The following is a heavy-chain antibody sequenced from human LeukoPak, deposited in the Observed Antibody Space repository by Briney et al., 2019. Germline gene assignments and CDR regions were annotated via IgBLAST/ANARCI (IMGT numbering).Heavy chain of an antibody. CDR3: ARHKSYSXGXFDY. Sequence: PSETLSLTCTVSGGSISSYYWSWIRQPPGKGLEWIGYIYYSGSTNYNPSLKSRVTISVDTSKNQFSLKLSSVTAADTAVYYCARHKSYSXGXFDYWGQGTLVTVSS. V-gene: IGHV4-59*08. CDR2: IYYSGST. D-gene: IGHD2-21*01. J-gene: IGHJ4*02. CDR1: GGSISSYY.